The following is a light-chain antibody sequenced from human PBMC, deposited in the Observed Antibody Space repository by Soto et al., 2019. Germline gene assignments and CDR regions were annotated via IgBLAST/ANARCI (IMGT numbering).Light chain of an antibody. CDR3: QSYDSSLSAVV. CDR1: SSNIGAGYD. CDR2: GNN. V-gene: IGLV1-40*01. J-gene: IGLJ2*01. Sequence: QSVLTQPPSVSGAPGQRVTISCTGSSSNIGAGYDVHWYQQPPGTAPKLLMYGNNNRPSGVPDRFSGSKSGTSASLAITGLQAEDEVDYYCQSYDSSLSAVVFGGGTKLTVL.